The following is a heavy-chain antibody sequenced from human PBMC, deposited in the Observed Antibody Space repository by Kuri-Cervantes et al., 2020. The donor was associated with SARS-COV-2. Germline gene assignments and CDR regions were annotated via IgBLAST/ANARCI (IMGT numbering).Heavy chain of an antibody. Sequence: SVKVSCKASGGTFSTYGLTWVRQAPGQGLEWMGGIIPFFGTPNYAPKFEGRVTITADESTSTAYMELSSLRFEDTAVYFCARDVGYGGTSELDITYFDYWGQGTLVTVSS. D-gene: IGHD4-23*01. CDR1: GGTFSTYG. CDR3: ARDVGYGGTSELDITYFDY. CDR2: IIPFFGTP. J-gene: IGHJ4*02. V-gene: IGHV1-69*13.